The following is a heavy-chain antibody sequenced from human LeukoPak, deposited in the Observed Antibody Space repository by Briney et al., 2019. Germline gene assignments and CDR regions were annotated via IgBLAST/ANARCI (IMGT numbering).Heavy chain of an antibody. D-gene: IGHD6-19*01. J-gene: IGHJ4*02. V-gene: IGHV3-7*01. CDR3: ARDRAVAGLLDY. CDR1: GFTFSTYF. CDR2: INQDGTEK. Sequence: GSLRLSCAASGFTFSTYFLTWVRQAPGKGLEWVANINQDGTEKQYVDSVKGRFTISRDSAKNSLYLQMNSLRAEDTAVYYCARDRAVAGLLDYWGQGTLVTVSS.